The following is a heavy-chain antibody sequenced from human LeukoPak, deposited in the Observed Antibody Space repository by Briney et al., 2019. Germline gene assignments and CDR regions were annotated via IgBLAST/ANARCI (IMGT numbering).Heavy chain of an antibody. V-gene: IGHV3-74*01. CDR2: INSDGSST. CDR1: GLMFSGYG. D-gene: IGHD3-3*01. Sequence: PGGSLRLSCAASGLMFSGYGMHWVRQGPGKGLVWVSRINSDGSSTSYADSVKGRFTISRDNAKNALYLQMNSLRAEDTAVYYCARGFDWLFLWGQGTLVTVSS. J-gene: IGHJ5*02. CDR3: ARGFDWLFL.